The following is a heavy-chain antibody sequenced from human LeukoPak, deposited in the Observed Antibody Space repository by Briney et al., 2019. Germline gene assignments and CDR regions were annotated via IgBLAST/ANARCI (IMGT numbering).Heavy chain of an antibody. CDR2: VSANGDTT. J-gene: IGHJ4*02. CDR3: VKDFWPARDGGGYYSPFEY. CDR1: GFTFSNYA. Sequence: GGSLRLSCAASGFTFSNYATNWVRQAPGKGLEWVSGVSANGDTTYYVDSVRGRFTISRDNSKNSVFLQMNSLRDADTAVYYCVKDFWPARDGGGYYSPFEYWGEGTLVTVSS. D-gene: IGHD3-22*01. V-gene: IGHV3-23*01.